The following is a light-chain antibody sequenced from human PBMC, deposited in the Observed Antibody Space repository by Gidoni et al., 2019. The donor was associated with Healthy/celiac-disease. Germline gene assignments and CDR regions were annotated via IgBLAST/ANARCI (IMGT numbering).Light chain of an antibody. CDR1: QSISSW. CDR3: QQYNSYAWT. V-gene: IGKV1-5*01. J-gene: IGKJ1*01. CDR2: DAS. Sequence: DIQMTQSPSTLSASVGDRVTITCRASQSISSWLDWYQQKPGKAPKLLIYDASSLESGVPSRFSGSGSGTEFTLAISSLQPDDFATYYCQQYNSYAWTFGQGTKVE.